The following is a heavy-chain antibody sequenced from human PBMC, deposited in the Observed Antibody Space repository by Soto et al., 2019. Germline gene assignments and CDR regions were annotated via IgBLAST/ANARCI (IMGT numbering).Heavy chain of an antibody. CDR1: GFTVSSNY. Sequence: EVQLVESGGGLVQPGGSLRLSCSASGFTVSSNYMSWVRQAPGKGLEWVSVVYIGGNTYYAESVEDRFTISRDNFQNMLYLQMNSLRAEDTAVYYCVRLPGPLVSVLYIYPVDARETPSDVDVWGQGTSVTVSS. CDR2: VYIGGNT. J-gene: IGHJ6*02. D-gene: IGHD2-21*02. V-gene: IGHV3-66*04. CDR3: VRLPGPLVSVLYIYPVDARETPSDVDV.